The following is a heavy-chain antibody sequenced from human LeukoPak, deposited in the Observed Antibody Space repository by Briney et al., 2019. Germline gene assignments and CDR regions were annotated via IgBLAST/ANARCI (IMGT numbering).Heavy chain of an antibody. V-gene: IGHV1-2*02. Sequence: ASVKVSCKASGYTFTGYYMHWVRQAPGQGLERMGWINPNSGGTNYAQKFQGRVTMTRDTSISTAYMELSRLRSDDTAVYYCARAPQRGYSYGFDYWGQGTLVTVSS. CDR3: ARAPQRGYSYGFDY. J-gene: IGHJ4*02. CDR2: INPNSGGT. D-gene: IGHD5-18*01. CDR1: GYTFTGYY.